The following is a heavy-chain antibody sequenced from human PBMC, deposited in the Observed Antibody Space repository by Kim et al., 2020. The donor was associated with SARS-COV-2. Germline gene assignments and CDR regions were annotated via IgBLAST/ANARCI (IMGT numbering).Heavy chain of an antibody. D-gene: IGHD5-12*01. V-gene: IGHV4-39*01. J-gene: IGHJ2*01. CDR3: ARRRWLQLGWYFDL. Sequence: HPSLKGRVTISVDTSKNQFSLELSCVTAADTAVYYCARRRWLQLGWYFDLWGRGTLVTVSS.